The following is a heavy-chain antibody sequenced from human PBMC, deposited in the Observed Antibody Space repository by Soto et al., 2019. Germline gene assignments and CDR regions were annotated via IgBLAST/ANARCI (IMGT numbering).Heavy chain of an antibody. J-gene: IGHJ6*02. V-gene: IGHV5-10-1*01. CDR3: ASSSGNYGIYYYYGMDV. Sequence: PGESLKISCKGSGYSFTIYCISWVLQMPWKGLEWMGRIDPSDSYTNYSPSFQGHVTISADKSISTAYLQWSSLKASDTAMYYCASSSGNYGIYYYYGMDVWGQGTTVTVSS. CDR2: IDPSDSYT. CDR1: GYSFTIYC. D-gene: IGHD4-4*01.